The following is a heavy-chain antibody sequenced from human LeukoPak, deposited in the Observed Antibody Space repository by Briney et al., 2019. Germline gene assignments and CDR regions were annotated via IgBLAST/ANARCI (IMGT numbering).Heavy chain of an antibody. CDR3: AKGVLPRGDNWSDP. Sequence: PGGSLRLSCAASGFTFSSYAMSWVRQAPGKGLEWVSAISGSGGSTYYADSVKGRFTISRDNSKNTLYLQMNSLRAEDTPVYYCAKGVLPRGDNWSDPWGQGTLVTVSS. CDR2: ISGSGGST. V-gene: IGHV3-23*01. CDR1: GFTFSSYA. J-gene: IGHJ5*02. D-gene: IGHD3-10*01.